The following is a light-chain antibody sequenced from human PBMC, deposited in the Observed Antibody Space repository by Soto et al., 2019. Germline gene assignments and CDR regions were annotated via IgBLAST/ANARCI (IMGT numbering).Light chain of an antibody. V-gene: IGKV3-20*01. CDR2: DAS. J-gene: IGKJ4*01. Sequence: EIVLTQSPATLSLSPGERATLSCRASQSVSSHLAWYQQKPGQSPRLLIYDASNRATGIPARFSGSGSGTDFTLTISRLEPEDFAVYYCQQYGSSPRTFGGGTKVDIK. CDR1: QSVSSH. CDR3: QQYGSSPRT.